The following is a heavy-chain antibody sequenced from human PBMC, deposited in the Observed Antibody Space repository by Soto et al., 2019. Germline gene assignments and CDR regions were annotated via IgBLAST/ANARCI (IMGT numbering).Heavy chain of an antibody. V-gene: IGHV1-69*02. CDR2: IIPMLRMA. CDR3: ATNYGSGSTHFDH. D-gene: IGHD3-10*01. J-gene: IGHJ4*02. Sequence: QVQLVQSGAEVKKPGSSVKVSCSASAGTFDSYTISWVRQVPGQGLEWMGRIIPMLRMANFAQNFQGRVTMNADESTSTAYMVLSSLRPEDTAIYFCATNYGSGSTHFDHWGQGTPVTVTS. CDR1: AGTFDSYT.